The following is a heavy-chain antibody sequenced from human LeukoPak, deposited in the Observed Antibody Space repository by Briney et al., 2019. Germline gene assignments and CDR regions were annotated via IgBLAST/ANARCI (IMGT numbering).Heavy chain of an antibody. CDR2: IIPFLGTP. CDR3: ATTGQLVPDYYHYYMDV. D-gene: IGHD6-6*01. J-gene: IGHJ6*03. CDR1: GGTFNRYG. V-gene: IGHV1-69*05. Sequence: GASVKVSCKASGGTFNRYGFTWMRQAPGQGLEWMGGIIPFLGTPNYAQKFQGRVTITTDESTSTAYMEVSSLTSEDTAVYYCATTGQLVPDYYHYYMDVWGLGTTVTVSS.